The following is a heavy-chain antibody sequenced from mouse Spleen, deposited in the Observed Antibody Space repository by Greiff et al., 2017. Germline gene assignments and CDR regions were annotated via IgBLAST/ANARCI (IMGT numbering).Heavy chain of an antibody. J-gene: IGHJ2*01. V-gene: IGHV1-72*01. D-gene: IGHD1-1*01. Sequence: QVQLKQPGAELVKPGASVKLSCKASGYTFTSYWMHWVKQRPGRGLEWIGRIDPNSGGTKYNEKFKSKATLTVDKPSSTAYMQLSSLTSEDSAVYYCAREWAYYGSSYHFDYWGQGTTLTVSS. CDR1: GYTFTSYW. CDR3: AREWAYYGSSYHFDY. CDR2: IDPNSGGT.